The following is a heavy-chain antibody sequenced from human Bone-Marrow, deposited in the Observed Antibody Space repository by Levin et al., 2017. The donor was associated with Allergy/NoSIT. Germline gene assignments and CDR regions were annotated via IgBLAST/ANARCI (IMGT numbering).Heavy chain of an antibody. D-gene: IGHD6-6*01. Sequence: GESLKISCAASGFTFSNAWMSWVRQAPGKGLEWVGRIKSKTDGGTTDYAAPVKGRFTISRDDSKNTLYLQMNSLKTEDTAVYYCNSGSSSFVDYYYYGMDVWGQGTTVTVSS. J-gene: IGHJ6*02. V-gene: IGHV3-15*01. CDR3: NSGSSSFVDYYYYGMDV. CDR1: GFTFSNAW. CDR2: IKSKTDGGTT.